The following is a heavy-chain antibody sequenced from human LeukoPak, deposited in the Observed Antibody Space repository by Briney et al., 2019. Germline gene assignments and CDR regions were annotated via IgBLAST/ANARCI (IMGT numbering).Heavy chain of an antibody. CDR3: ARDGSDILTGYYSDH. J-gene: IGHJ4*02. V-gene: IGHV3-33*01. CDR1: GFTFSRFG. D-gene: IGHD3-9*01. CDR2: IWYDGSNK. Sequence: QPGRSLILSCAASGFTFSRFGMHWVRQAPGKGLEWVAFIWYDGSNKYYADSVKGRFTISRDNSKNTLYLQMNSLRAEDTAVYNCARDGSDILTGYYSDHWGQGTLVTVSS.